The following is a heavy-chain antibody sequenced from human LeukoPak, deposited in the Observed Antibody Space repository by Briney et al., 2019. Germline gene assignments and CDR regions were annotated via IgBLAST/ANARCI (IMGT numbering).Heavy chain of an antibody. Sequence: SETLSLTCTVSGGSISSSSYYWGWIRQPPGKGLEWIGSIYHSGTTYYNPSLKSRVTISVDTSKNQFSLRLSSVTAADTAVYYCARAPPTHVVPAANYYYYYMDVWGKGTTVTISS. CDR1: GGSISSSSYY. J-gene: IGHJ6*03. CDR2: IYHSGTT. V-gene: IGHV4-39*07. D-gene: IGHD2-2*01. CDR3: ARAPPTHVVPAANYYYYYMDV.